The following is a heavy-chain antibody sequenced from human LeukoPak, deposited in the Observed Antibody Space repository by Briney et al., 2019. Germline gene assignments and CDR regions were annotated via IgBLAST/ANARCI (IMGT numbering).Heavy chain of an antibody. V-gene: IGHV3-66*01. D-gene: IGHD5-18*01. CDR1: GFTVSSNY. J-gene: IGHJ4*02. CDR2: IYSAGST. CDR3: AREMESYGLTLDY. Sequence: GGSLRLSCAASGFTVSSNYMSWVRQAPGKGLEWVSLIYSAGSTYYADSVKGRFTIPRDNSKNTLYLQMNSLRVEDTAVYYCAREMESYGLTLDYWGQGTQVTVSS.